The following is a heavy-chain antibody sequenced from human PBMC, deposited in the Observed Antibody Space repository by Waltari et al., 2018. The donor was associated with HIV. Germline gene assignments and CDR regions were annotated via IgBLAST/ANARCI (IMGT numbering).Heavy chain of an antibody. V-gene: IGHV3-30*18. CDR2: ISYDGSNK. CDR1: GVTFRISG. J-gene: IGHJ4*02. Sequence: QVQLGESGGGAVPPGRSLRLSCALSGVTFRISGMHRVRQAPGKGLDWVAVISYDGSNKYYADSVKGRFTISRDNSKNTLYLQMNSLRAEDTAVYYCAKDPYYYDSSGYADYFDYWGQGTLVTVSS. CDR3: AKDPYYYDSSGYADYFDY. D-gene: IGHD3-22*01.